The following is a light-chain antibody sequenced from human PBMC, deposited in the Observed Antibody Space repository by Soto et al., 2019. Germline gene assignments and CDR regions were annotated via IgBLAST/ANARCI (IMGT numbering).Light chain of an antibody. Sequence: NFMLTQPHSVPESPGKTLSISCTCSSGSIANNYVQWYQQRPGSAPTTVIYENNQRLSGVPDRFSGSTDGSSNSASLTISGLQTEDEADYYCQSYDSDFVVFGGGTQLTVL. J-gene: IGLJ2*01. CDR2: ENN. V-gene: IGLV6-57*04. CDR1: SGSIANNY. CDR3: QSYDSDFVV.